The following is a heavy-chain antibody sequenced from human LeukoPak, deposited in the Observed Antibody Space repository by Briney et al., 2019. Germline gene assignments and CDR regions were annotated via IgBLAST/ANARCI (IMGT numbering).Heavy chain of an antibody. V-gene: IGHV3-23*01. CDR2: ISGSGGST. Sequence: GGSLRLSCAAYGFTFSIYAMSWVRQAPGKGLEWVSAISGSGGSTYYADSVKGRFTISRDNSKNTLYLQMNSLRAEDTAVYYCAKGDSSYYYDSSGPNWFDPWGQGTLVTVSS. CDR1: GFTFSIYA. D-gene: IGHD3-22*01. CDR3: AKGDSSYYYDSSGPNWFDP. J-gene: IGHJ5*02.